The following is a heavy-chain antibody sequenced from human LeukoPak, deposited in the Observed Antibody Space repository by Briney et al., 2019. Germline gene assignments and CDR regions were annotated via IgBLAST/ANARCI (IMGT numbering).Heavy chain of an antibody. CDR1: GGSISNYY. CDR2: VYFTGST. CDR3: ARFTLYGGGIHYLDY. J-gene: IGHJ4*02. V-gene: IGHV4-59*08. Sequence: LVNPSETLSLMCTVSGGSISNYYWSWIRQPPGKGLEWLGHVYFTGSTTYNSSLESRLTMSVDMSKNQLSLKLNFVTAADTAVYYCARFTLYGGGIHYLDYWGQGSLVIVSS. D-gene: IGHD2-21*01.